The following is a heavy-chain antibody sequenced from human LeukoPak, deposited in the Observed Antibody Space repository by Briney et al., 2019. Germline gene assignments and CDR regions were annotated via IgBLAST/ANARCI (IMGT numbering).Heavy chain of an antibody. J-gene: IGHJ4*02. D-gene: IGHD6-19*01. V-gene: IGHV3-30*02. CDR3: AKGSGWYIDY. CDR1: GFTFRSYG. CDR2: IRYDGSNK. Sequence: WGSLRLSCAASGFTFRSYGMHWVRQAPGKGLEWVAFIRYDGSNKYYADSVKGRFTISRDNSMDTLYLQMNSLRAEDTAVYFCAKGSGWYIDYCGQGTLVTVSS.